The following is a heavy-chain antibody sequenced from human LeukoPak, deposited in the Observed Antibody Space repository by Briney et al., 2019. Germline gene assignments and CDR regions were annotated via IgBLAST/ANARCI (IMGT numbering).Heavy chain of an antibody. V-gene: IGHV4-59*08. J-gene: IGHJ6*02. CDR2: IYYSGST. CDR1: GGSISSYY. CDR3: ARHSHSFDWFYRGPANMDV. D-gene: IGHD3-9*01. Sequence: SEILSLTCTVSGGSISSYYWSWIRQPPGKGLEWIGYIYYSGSTNYNPSLKSRVTISVDTSKNQFSLKLSSVTAADTAVYYCARHSHSFDWFYRGPANMDVWGQGTTVTVSS.